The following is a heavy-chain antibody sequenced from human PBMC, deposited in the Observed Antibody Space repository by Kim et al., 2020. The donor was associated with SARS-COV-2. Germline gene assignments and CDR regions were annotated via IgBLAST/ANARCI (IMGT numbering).Heavy chain of an antibody. CDR3: AGNTAMVRADA. V-gene: IGHV3-74*01. J-gene: IGHJ5*02. CDR2: T. D-gene: IGHD5-18*01. Sequence: TSHADSVKGRFTISRDHAKNTLYLQMNSRRAEDTAVYYCAGNTAMVRADAWGQGTLVTVSS.